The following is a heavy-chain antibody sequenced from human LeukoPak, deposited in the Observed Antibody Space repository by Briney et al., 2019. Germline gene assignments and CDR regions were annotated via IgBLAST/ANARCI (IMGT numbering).Heavy chain of an antibody. CDR2: IYSGGST. V-gene: IGHV3-66*01. CDR3: ARYYGSGRGYYGLDV. D-gene: IGHD3-10*01. Sequence: GGSLRLSCAASGFTVSSNYMSWVRQAPGKGLEWVSVIYSGGSTYYADSVKGRFTISRDNSKNTLYLQMNSLRAEDTAVYYCARYYGSGRGYYGLDVWGQGTTVTVSS. CDR1: GFTVSSNY. J-gene: IGHJ6*02.